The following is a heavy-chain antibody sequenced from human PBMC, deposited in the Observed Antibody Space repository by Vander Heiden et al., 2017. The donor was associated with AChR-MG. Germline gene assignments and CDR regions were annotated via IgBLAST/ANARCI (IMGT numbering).Heavy chain of an antibody. V-gene: IGHV3-30*18. J-gene: IGHJ4*02. CDR3: AKSRQWRRHFDY. CDR2: ISYDGSNK. D-gene: IGHD6-19*01. CDR1: GFPFSSYG. Sequence: QVQLVESGGGVVQPGRSLRLSWAASGFPFSSYGMHWVRQAPGKGLEWVAVISYDGSNKYYADSVKGRFTISRDNSKNTLYLQMNSLRAEDTAVYYCAKSRQWRRHFDYWGQGPLVTVSS.